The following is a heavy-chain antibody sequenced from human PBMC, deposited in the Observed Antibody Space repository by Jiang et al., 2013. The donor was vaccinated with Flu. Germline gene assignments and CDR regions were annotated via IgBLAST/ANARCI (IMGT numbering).Heavy chain of an antibody. D-gene: IGHD3-16*01. V-gene: IGHV3-23*04. J-gene: IGHJ4*02. CDR3: ANGVIH. Sequence: QLVESGGGLVQPGGSLRLSCVASGFSFSTYAMTWVRQAPGKGLEWVSAITDTGGRTHYADSVRGRFIISRDNSKNTLFLQMNSLRAEDTSIYWCANGVIHWGQGTVVTVS. CDR2: ITDTGGRT. CDR1: GFSFSTYA.